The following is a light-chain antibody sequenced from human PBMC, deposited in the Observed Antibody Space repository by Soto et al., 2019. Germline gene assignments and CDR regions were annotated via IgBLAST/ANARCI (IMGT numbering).Light chain of an antibody. CDR3: QQHEDLPLT. J-gene: IGKJ3*01. CDR1: QGITKS. Sequence: IQMTQSPSSLSASVGDRVTITCQASQGITKSLNWYQQKPGKAPKLLIYDASIVETGVPSRFTGSGSGTDFTFTISGLQPEDIATYYCQQHEDLPLTFGPGTKVNIK. CDR2: DAS. V-gene: IGKV1-33*01.